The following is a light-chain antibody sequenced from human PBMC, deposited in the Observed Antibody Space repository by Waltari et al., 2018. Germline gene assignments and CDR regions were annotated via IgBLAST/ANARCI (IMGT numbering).Light chain of an antibody. J-gene: IGKJ2*01. CDR1: PSVLYSPNNQNY. V-gene: IGKV4-1*01. Sequence: DIVMTQSPDSLAVFLGERATINCQSSPSVLYSPNNQNYLTWFQQKPGQPPKLLIYWASTRESGVPDRFSGSGSGTDFTLTISRMQAEDVAVYYCQQYYSLPYTFGQGTKLEIK. CDR3: QQYYSLPYT. CDR2: WAS.